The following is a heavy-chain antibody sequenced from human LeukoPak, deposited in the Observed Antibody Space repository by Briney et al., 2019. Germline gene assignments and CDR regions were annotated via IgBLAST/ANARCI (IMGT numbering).Heavy chain of an antibody. V-gene: IGHV1-2*02. CDR1: GYTFTGYY. Sequence: ASVKVSCKASGYTFTGYYMHWVQQAPGQGLEWMGWINPNSGGTNYAQKFQGRVTMTRDTSISTAYMELSRLRSDDTAVYYCARDLRAYYYDSSGNDYFDYWGQGTLVTVSS. D-gene: IGHD3-22*01. J-gene: IGHJ4*02. CDR2: INPNSGGT. CDR3: ARDLRAYYYDSSGNDYFDY.